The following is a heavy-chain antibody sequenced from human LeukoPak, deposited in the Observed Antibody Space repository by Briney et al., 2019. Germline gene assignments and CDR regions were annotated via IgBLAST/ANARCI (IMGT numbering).Heavy chain of an antibody. J-gene: IGHJ6*02. D-gene: IGHD2-2*01. CDR1: GYTFTGYY. Sequence: ASVKVSCKASGYTFTGYYMHWVRQAPGQGLEWMGGIIPIFGTANYAQKFQGRVTITADESTSTAYMELSSLRSEDTAVYYCARASCSSTSCYSYYYYGMDVWGQGTTVTVSS. CDR3: ARASCSSTSCYSYYYYGMDV. CDR2: IIPIFGTA. V-gene: IGHV1-69*13.